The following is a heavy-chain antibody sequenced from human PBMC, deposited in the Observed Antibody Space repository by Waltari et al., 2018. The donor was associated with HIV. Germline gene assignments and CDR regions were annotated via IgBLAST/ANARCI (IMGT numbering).Heavy chain of an antibody. CDR3: ARDKAVIQPDAFDI. D-gene: IGHD2-21*01. CDR2: ISSSSTTI. V-gene: IGHV3-48*04. Sequence: EVQLVESGGGLVEPGGTLLLSCAASDFTYRTYCMNWVRQAPGKGLEWVSYISSSSTTIYYADSVKGRFTISRDNAKNLLYLQMNSLRAEDTAVYYCARDKAVIQPDAFDIWGQGTMVTVSS. CDR1: DFTYRTYC. J-gene: IGHJ3*02.